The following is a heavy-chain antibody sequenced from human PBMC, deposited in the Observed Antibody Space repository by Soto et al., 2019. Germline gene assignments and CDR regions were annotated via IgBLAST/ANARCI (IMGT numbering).Heavy chain of an antibody. CDR1: GFTFSGYW. CDR2: INSDGSST. J-gene: IGHJ6*02. CDR3: ARVGSSSSSDYYYGMDV. V-gene: IGHV3-74*01. D-gene: IGHD6-6*01. Sequence: PGGSLRLSCAASGFTFSGYWMHWFRQAPGKGLVWVSRINSDGSSTSYADSVKGRFTISRDNAKNTLYLQMNSLRAEDTAVYYCARVGSSSSSDYYYGMDVWGQGTTVTVSS.